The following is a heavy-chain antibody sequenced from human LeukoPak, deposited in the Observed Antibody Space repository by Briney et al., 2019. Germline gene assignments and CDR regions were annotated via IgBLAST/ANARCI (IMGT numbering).Heavy chain of an antibody. CDR1: GFTFSDSG. CDR2: IRSKANSYAT. Sequence: GGSLKLSCAASGFTFSDSGMHWVRQASGKGLEWVGRIRSKANSYATAYAASVKGRFTISRDDSKNTAYLQMNSLKTEDTTVYYCTRYGDYPFDYWGQGTLVTVSS. J-gene: IGHJ4*02. CDR3: TRYGDYPFDY. V-gene: IGHV3-73*01. D-gene: IGHD2-21*01.